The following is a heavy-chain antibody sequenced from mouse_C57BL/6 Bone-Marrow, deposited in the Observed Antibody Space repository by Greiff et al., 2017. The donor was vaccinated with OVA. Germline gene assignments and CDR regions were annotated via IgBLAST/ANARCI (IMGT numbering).Heavy chain of an antibody. Sequence: EVQLQESGGGLVKPGGSLKLSCAASGFTFSDYGMNWVRQAPEQGLEWVAYISSGSSTTYYADTVKGRFTISRDNATSTLFLQLTSLRSEDTAMYEGASGRQTRGFYAMDYWGQGTSVTVSS. CDR3: ASGRQTRGFYAMDY. CDR2: ISSGSSTT. CDR1: GFTFSDYG. V-gene: IGHV5-17*01. J-gene: IGHJ4*01. D-gene: IGHD6-1*01.